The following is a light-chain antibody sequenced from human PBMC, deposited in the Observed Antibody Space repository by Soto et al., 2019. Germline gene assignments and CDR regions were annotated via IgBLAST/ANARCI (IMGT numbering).Light chain of an antibody. CDR1: QSIKNY. CDR2: GAS. V-gene: IGKV1-39*01. Sequence: DIQMTQSPSSLSAAIGDRVTITCRASQSIKNYLNWYQHKPGAAPKLLIFGASNLGSGVPSRFSGSGSGTEFTLSVSSLQPEDFATYYCQQGYSTTPITFGQGTRLEIK. CDR3: QQGYSTTPIT. J-gene: IGKJ5*01.